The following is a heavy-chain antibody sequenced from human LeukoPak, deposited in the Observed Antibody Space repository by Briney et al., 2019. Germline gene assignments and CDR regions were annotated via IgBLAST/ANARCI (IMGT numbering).Heavy chain of an antibody. CDR1: GYTFTGYY. D-gene: IGHD3-9*01. Sequence: ASVKVSCKASGYTFTGYYMHWVRQAPGQGLEWMGWINPNSGNTGYAQKFQGRVTMTRNTSISTAYMELSSLRSEDTAVYYCARGAITIFLRGSVYYYYYMDVWGKGTTVTISS. CDR2: INPNSGNT. V-gene: IGHV1-8*02. J-gene: IGHJ6*03. CDR3: ARGAITIFLRGSVYYYYYMDV.